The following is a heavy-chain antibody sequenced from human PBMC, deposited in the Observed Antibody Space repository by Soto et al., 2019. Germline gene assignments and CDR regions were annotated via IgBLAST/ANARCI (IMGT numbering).Heavy chain of an antibody. CDR3: AQYVSTSPAGWFAP. CDR2: IYWDDDK. CDR1: GLSLSTSGEA. J-gene: IGHJ5*02. D-gene: IGHD3-10*02. Sequence: QITLKESGPTLVKPTQTLTLTCTFSGLSLSTSGEAVGWIRQPPGKALDWLALIYWDDDKRYNPTLKTRLTITKDTSKNQVFLTLTNMDPVDTATYYCAQYVSTSPAGWFAPWGQGILVPVSS. V-gene: IGHV2-5*02.